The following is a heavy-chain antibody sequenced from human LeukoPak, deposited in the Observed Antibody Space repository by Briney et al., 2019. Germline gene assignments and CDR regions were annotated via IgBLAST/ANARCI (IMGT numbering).Heavy chain of an antibody. CDR3: ARHVVVAATYNWFDP. J-gene: IGHJ5*02. V-gene: IGHV5-51*01. D-gene: IGHD2-15*01. CDR2: IYPGDSDT. Sequence: GESLKISCXGSGYSFTSYWIGWVRQMPGKGLEWMGIIYPGDSDTRYSPSFQGQVTISADKSISTAYLQWSSLKASDTAMYYCARHVVVAATYNWFDPWGQGTLVTVSS. CDR1: GYSFTSYW.